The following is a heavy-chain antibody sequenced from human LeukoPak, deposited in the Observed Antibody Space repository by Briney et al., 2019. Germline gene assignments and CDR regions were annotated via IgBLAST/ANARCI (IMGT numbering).Heavy chain of an antibody. Sequence: ASVKVSCKASGYTFTSDGISWVRQAPGQGLEWMGWISAYNGNTNYAQKLQGRVTMTTDTSTSTAYMELRSLRSDDTAVYYCARLSQTPDYYGSGGYFYLGYWGQGTRVTVSS. CDR2: ISAYNGNT. J-gene: IGHJ4*02. CDR3: ARLSQTPDYYGSGGYFYLGY. CDR1: GYTFTSDG. D-gene: IGHD3-22*01. V-gene: IGHV1-18*01.